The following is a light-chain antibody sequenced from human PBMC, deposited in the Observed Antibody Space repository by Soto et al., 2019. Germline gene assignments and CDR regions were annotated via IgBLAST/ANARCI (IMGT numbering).Light chain of an antibody. Sequence: QSALTQPASVSGSPGQSITISCTGTSSDVGGYNYVSWYQQHPGKAPKLMIYEVSNRPSAVSNRFSGSKSGNTASLTISGLQAEDEADYYCSSYISSSWFFGGGTKLTVL. V-gene: IGLV2-14*01. CDR1: SSDVGGYNY. CDR3: SSYISSSWF. CDR2: EVS. J-gene: IGLJ3*02.